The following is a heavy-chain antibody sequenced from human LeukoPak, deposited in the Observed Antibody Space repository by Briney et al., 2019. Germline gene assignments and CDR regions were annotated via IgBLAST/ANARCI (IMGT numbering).Heavy chain of an antibody. J-gene: IGHJ4*02. CDR3: AKCRDYGGNRGDFDY. CDR2: ISGSGGNT. D-gene: IGHD4-23*01. CDR1: GFTFSSYA. V-gene: IGHV3-23*01. Sequence: PGGSLRLSCAASGFTFSSYAMSWVRQAPGKGLEWVSAISGSGGNTYYADSVKGRFTISRDNSKNTLYLQMNSLRAEDTAVYYCAKCRDYGGNRGDFDYWGQGTLVTVSS.